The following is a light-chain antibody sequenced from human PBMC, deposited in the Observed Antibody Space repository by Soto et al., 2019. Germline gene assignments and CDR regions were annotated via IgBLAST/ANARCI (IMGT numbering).Light chain of an antibody. J-gene: IGKJ1*01. V-gene: IGKV1-5*01. CDR2: DAS. CDR3: QHYHDYPWT. CDR1: QTISSW. Sequence: DIHMTKSASTLSRSVGDRVTITYRASQTISSWLAWYQQKPGKAPTLLIYDASSLESGVPSRFSGGGSETEFTLTISSLQPDDVATYYCQHYHDYPWTFGQGTKVDIK.